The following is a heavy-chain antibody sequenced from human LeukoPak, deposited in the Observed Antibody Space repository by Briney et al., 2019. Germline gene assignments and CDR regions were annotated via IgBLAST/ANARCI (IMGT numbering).Heavy chain of an antibody. V-gene: IGHV1-18*01. CDR1: GYTFTSYG. CDR2: ISAYNGNT. Sequence: ASVKVSCKASGYTFTSYGISWVRQAPGQGLEWMGWISAYNGNTNYAQKLQGRVTMTTDTSTSTAYMELRSLRSDDTAVYYCARVWSDCYVTNCYISEYWGQGTLVTVSS. CDR3: ARVWSDCYVTNCYISEY. D-gene: IGHD2-21*01. J-gene: IGHJ4*02.